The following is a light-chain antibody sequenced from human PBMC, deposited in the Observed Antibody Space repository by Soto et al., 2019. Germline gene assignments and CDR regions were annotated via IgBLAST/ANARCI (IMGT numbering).Light chain of an antibody. V-gene: IGKV1-16*01. CDR2: DAS. J-gene: IGKJ1*01. CDR1: QGISNY. CDR3: QQQGT. Sequence: IQLTQSPSSLSASLQGRVIITCRASQGISNYLAWFQQKTGKAPKLLIYDASTLESGVPSRFSGSGSGTEFTLTISSLQPDDFANYCCQQQGTFGQGTKVDIK.